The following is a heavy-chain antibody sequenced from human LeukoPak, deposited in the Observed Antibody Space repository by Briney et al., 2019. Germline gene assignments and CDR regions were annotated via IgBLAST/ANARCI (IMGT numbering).Heavy chain of an antibody. CDR3: ARVNLESNYYYYMDV. J-gene: IGHJ6*03. D-gene: IGHD5-24*01. CDR2: IFTSGST. V-gene: IGHV4-61*02. Sequence: SETLSLTCTVSGDSISSGSYYWSWIRQPAGKGLEWIGRIFTSGSTNYNPSLKSRVTISVDTSKNQFSLKLSSVTAADTAVYYCARVNLESNYYYYMDVWGKGTTVTVSS. CDR1: GDSISSGSYY.